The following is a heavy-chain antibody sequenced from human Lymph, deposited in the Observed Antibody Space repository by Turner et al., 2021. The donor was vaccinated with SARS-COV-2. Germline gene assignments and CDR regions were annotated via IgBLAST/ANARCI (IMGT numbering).Heavy chain of an antibody. CDR3: ARETVNNWVDP. V-gene: IGHV4-59*01. D-gene: IGHD2-21*02. Sequence: QVQLQESGPRLAKPLETLSLTCTVSGGSMNSNYWSWIRQPPGKRLEWIGYIYYRGSTNYNPSLESRVTISVDTSRNQFSLNLTSVTAADTAIYYCARETVNNWVDPWGQGTLVTVSS. CDR1: GGSMNSNY. J-gene: IGHJ5*02. CDR2: IYYRGST.